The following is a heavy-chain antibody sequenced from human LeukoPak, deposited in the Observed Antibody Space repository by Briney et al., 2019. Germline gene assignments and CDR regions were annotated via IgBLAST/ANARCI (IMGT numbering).Heavy chain of an antibody. D-gene: IGHD5-18*01. CDR2: ISSSGSSI. Sequence: GGSLRLSCAASGFTFNSYSMNWVRQAPGKGLEWVSSISSSGSSIYYADSAKGRFTISRDNAKNSLYLQMNSLRAEDTAVYYCARARGDIVETATMGSYWGQGTLVTVSS. J-gene: IGHJ4*02. CDR1: GFTFNSYS. V-gene: IGHV3-21*01. CDR3: ARARGDIVETATMGSY.